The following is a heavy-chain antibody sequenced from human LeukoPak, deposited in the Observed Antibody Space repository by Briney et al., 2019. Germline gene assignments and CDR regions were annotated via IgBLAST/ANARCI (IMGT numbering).Heavy chain of an antibody. V-gene: IGHV4-39*07. CDR3: ARGEAVAGFDY. D-gene: IGHD6-19*01. J-gene: IGHJ4*02. CDR1: GDSISSSNYY. Sequence: SETLSLTCTVSGDSISSSNYYWGWIRQPPGKGLEWIGHIYYSGSTYYNPSLKSRVTISVDTSKNQFSLKLSSVTAADTAVYYCARGEAVAGFDYWGQGTLVTVSS. CDR2: IYYSGST.